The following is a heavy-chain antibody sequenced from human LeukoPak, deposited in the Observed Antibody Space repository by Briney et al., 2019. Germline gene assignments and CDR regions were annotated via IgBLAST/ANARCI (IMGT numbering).Heavy chain of an antibody. CDR3: TRAVAGHPD. D-gene: IGHD6-19*01. CDR2: INHSGYT. V-gene: IGHV4-34*01. CDR1: GVPFSNYY. J-gene: IGHJ4*02. Sequence: SETLSLTCAVSGVPFSNYYWSRVRQSPRQGLEWIGEINHSGYTNYNPSLKSRVTMSIDTSKNQFSLILTSVTAADAGVYYCTRAVAGHPDWGQGTLVTVSS.